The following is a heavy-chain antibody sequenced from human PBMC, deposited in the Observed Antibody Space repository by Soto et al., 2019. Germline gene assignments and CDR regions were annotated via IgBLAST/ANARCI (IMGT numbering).Heavy chain of an antibody. Sequence: ASVKVSCKASGNTFTSNDINWVRQATGQRLEWMGWINAGNGNTKYSQKFQGRVTITRDTSASTAYMELSSLRSEDTAVYYCARDRNPMGSGEEYGMDVWGQGTTVTVSS. D-gene: IGHD2-15*01. CDR3: ARDRNPMGSGEEYGMDV. CDR1: GNTFTSND. J-gene: IGHJ6*02. CDR2: INAGNGNT. V-gene: IGHV1-3*01.